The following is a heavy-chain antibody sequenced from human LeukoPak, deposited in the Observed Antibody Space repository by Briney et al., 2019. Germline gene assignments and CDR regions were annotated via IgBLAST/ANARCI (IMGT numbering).Heavy chain of an antibody. Sequence: GGSLRLSCAASGFTFSSYAMSWVRQAPGKGLEWVSAISGSGGSTYYADSVKGRFTISRDNAKNSLYLQMNSLRAEDTAVYYCARDRGSGTDSDFWSTYYPSDFDYWGQGTLVTVSS. CDR3: ARDRGSGTDSDFWSTYYPSDFDY. V-gene: IGHV3-23*01. J-gene: IGHJ4*02. CDR2: ISGSGGST. D-gene: IGHD3-3*01. CDR1: GFTFSSYA.